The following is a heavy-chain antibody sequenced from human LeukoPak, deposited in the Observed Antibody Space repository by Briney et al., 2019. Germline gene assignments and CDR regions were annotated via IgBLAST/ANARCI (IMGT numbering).Heavy chain of an antibody. D-gene: IGHD3-16*01. J-gene: IGHJ4*02. CDR2: SRDKRGRYTT. CDR1: GFTLTDHY. CDR3: ARLYYESAIHHTFDY. V-gene: IGHV3-72*01. Sequence: PGGSLRLSCAASGFTLTDHYVDWVRQAPGKGLEWVGRSRDKRGRYTTEFAAAVRGRFTISRDEPKNSLYLQMNSLRTEDSAVYYCARLYYESAIHHTFDYWGQGTLATVSS.